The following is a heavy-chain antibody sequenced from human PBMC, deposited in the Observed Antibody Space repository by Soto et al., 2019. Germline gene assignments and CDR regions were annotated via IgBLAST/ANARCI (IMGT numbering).Heavy chain of an antibody. D-gene: IGHD1-26*01. CDR3: ARDGVYLWELLHQDRDAFDI. V-gene: IGHV1-18*01. Sequence: ASVKVSCKASGYTFTSYGISWVRQAPGQGLEWMGWISAYNGNTNYAQKLQGRVTMTTDTSTSTAYMELRSLRSDDTAVYYCARDGVYLWELLHQDRDAFDIWGQGTMVTVSS. J-gene: IGHJ3*02. CDR1: GYTFTSYG. CDR2: ISAYNGNT.